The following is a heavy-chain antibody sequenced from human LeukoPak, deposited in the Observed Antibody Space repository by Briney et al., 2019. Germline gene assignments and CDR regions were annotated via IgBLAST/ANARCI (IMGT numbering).Heavy chain of an antibody. CDR1: GGSISSSSYY. Sequence: PSETLSLTCTVSGGSISSSSYYWGWIRQPPGKGLEWIGSIYYSGSTYYNPSLKSRVTISVDTSKNQFSLKLSSVTAADTAVYYCARDSGHPNYYYYYGMDVWGQGTTVTVSS. CDR2: IYYSGST. D-gene: IGHD3-10*01. J-gene: IGHJ6*02. CDR3: ARDSGHPNYYYYYGMDV. V-gene: IGHV4-39*07.